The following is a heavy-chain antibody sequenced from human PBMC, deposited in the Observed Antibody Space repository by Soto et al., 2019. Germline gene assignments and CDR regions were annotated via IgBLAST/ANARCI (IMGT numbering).Heavy chain of an antibody. Sequence: PGGSLRLSCAASGFTFCSYAMHWVRQAPGKGLEWVAVISYDGSNKYYADSVKGRFTISRDNSKNTLYLQMNSLRAEDTAVYYCARAYVVVPAAGRHFNYYYYGMDVWGQGTTVTVSS. J-gene: IGHJ6*02. V-gene: IGHV3-30-3*01. CDR3: ARAYVVVPAAGRHFNYYYYGMDV. CDR2: ISYDGSNK. D-gene: IGHD2-2*01. CDR1: GFTFCSYA.